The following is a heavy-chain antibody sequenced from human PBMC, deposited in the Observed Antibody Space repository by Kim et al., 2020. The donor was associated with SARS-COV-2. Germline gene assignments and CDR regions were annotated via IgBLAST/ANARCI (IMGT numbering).Heavy chain of an antibody. CDR2: INHSGST. J-gene: IGHJ3*02. CDR3: ASAKKYSSSSAFDI. D-gene: IGHD6-6*01. CDR1: GGSFSGYY. V-gene: IGHV4-34*01. Sequence: SETLSLTCAVYGGSFSGYYWSWIRQPPGKGLEWIGEINHSGSTNYNPSLKSRVTISVDTSKNQFSLKLSSVTAADTAVYYCASAKKYSSSSAFDIWGQGTMVTVSS.